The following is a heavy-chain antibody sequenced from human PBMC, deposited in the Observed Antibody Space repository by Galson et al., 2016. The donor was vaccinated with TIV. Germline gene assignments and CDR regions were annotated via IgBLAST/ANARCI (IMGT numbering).Heavy chain of an antibody. J-gene: IGHJ6*02. V-gene: IGHV3-66*02. CDR3: ARGRVVDATYYYYYYGMDV. Sequence: SLRLSCAASGLSVSINYMTWVRQAPGKGLEWVSLISDGGKTYYPDSVKGRFTISRDNAKNTLYLQMNSLRVEDTALYYCARGRVVDATYYYYYYGMDVWGQGTAVTVSS. D-gene: IGHD2-15*01. CDR2: ISDGGKT. CDR1: GLSVSINY.